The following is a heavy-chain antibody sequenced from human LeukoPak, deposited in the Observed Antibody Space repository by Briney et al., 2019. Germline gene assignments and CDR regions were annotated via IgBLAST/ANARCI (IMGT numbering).Heavy chain of an antibody. CDR3: ARDHSSSWYFDY. V-gene: IGHV3-33*01. D-gene: IGHD6-13*01. CDR1: GFTFSSYG. Sequence: GRSLRLSCAASGFTFSSYGMHWVRQAPGKGLEWVAVIWYDGSNKYYADSVKGRFTISRDSSKNTLYLQMNSLRAEDTAVYYCARDHSSSWYFDYWGQGTLVTVSS. J-gene: IGHJ4*02. CDR2: IWYDGSNK.